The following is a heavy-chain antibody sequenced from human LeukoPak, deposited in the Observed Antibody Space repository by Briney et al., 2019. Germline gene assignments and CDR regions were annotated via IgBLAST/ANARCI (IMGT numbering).Heavy chain of an antibody. Sequence: PSETLSLTCTVSGGSISSSSYYWAWIRQPPGKGLEWIGSIYYSGSTYYNPSLKSRVTISADTSKNQFSLKLSSVTAADTAVYYCASRDYDIGWFDPCGQGTLVTVSS. J-gene: IGHJ5*02. CDR3: ASRDYDIGWFDP. V-gene: IGHV4-39*01. CDR2: IYYSGST. CDR1: GGSISSSSYY. D-gene: IGHD3-22*01.